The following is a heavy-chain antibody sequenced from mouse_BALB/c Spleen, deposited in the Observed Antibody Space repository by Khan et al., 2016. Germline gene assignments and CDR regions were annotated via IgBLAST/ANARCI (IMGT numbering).Heavy chain of an antibody. CDR1: GFNVKDTY. J-gene: IGHJ4*01. Sequence: VQLKQSGAELVEPGASVKLSCTTSGFNVKDTYIHWVKQRPEQGLEWIGRIDPANGNTEYDPKFQGKATVTADTSSNTAYLQLSSLTSEDTAVYYCAGITTDYYAMDYGGQGTSVTVSS. CDR2: IDPANGNT. V-gene: IGHV14-3*02. D-gene: IGHD2-4*01. CDR3: AGITTDYYAMDY.